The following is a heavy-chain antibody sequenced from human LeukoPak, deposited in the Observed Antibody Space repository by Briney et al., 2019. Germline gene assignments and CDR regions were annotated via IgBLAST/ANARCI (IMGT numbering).Heavy chain of an antibody. CDR1: GYSLTSYW. Sequence: GESLKISCKGSGYSLTSYWIGWVRQMPGKGLEWMGIIYPGDSDTRYSPSFQGQVTISADKSISTAYLQWSSLKASDTAMYYRASMSNYGDYYYYGMDVWGQGTTVTVS. D-gene: IGHD4-17*01. J-gene: IGHJ6*02. CDR2: IYPGDSDT. CDR3: ASMSNYGDYYYYGMDV. V-gene: IGHV5-51*01.